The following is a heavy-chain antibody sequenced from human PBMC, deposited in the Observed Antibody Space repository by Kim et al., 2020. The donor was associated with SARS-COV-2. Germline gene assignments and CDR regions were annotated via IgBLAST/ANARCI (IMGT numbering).Heavy chain of an antibody. Sequence: PSLQRRVTRSGDTSKNHFSLKRSSVTAADTAVYYCARGSGDSVVAGWFDPWGQGTLVTVSS. CDR3: ARGSGDSVVAGWFDP. D-gene: IGHD2-2*01. V-gene: IGHV4-39*02. J-gene: IGHJ5*02.